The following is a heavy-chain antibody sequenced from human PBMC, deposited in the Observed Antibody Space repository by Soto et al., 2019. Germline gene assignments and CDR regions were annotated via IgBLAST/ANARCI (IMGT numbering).Heavy chain of an antibody. D-gene: IGHD5-18*01. CDR3: ARGRGDTAMAWYY. CDR2: IYYSGST. J-gene: IGHJ4*02. CDR1: GGSISSYY. V-gene: IGHV4-59*01. Sequence: QVQLQESGPGLVKPSETLSLTCTVSGGSISSYYWSWIRQPPGKGLEWIGYIYYSGSTKYNPSLKSRVTVSVDTPNIPSSLKLNSVTAADTAVYYCARGRGDTAMAWYYWGQVTLVTVSS.